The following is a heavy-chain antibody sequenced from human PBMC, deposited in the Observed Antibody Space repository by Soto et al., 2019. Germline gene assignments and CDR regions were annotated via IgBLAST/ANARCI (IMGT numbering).Heavy chain of an antibody. Sequence: KASETLSLTCTLSGGSISSGDYYWSWIRQPPGKGLEWIGYIYYSGSTYYNPSLKSRVTISVDTSKNQFSLKLSSVTAADTAVYYCATNGYYGSGSYNWFDPWGQGTLVTVSS. CDR3: ATNGYYGSGSYNWFDP. CDR2: IYYSGST. J-gene: IGHJ5*02. CDR1: GGSISSGDYY. V-gene: IGHV4-30-4*01. D-gene: IGHD3-10*01.